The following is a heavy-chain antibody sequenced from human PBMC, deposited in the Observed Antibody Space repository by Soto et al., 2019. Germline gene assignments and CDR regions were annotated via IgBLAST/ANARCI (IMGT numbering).Heavy chain of an antibody. V-gene: IGHV5-51*01. Sequence: GESLKISCKGSGYSFTSYWIGWVRQMPGKGLEWMGIIYPGDSDTRYSPSFQGQVTISADKSISTAYLQWSSLKASDTAMYYCARSMTTRKQCYYYGMDVWGQGTTVTVSS. CDR3: ARSMTTRKQCYYYGMDV. J-gene: IGHJ6*02. CDR2: IYPGDSDT. D-gene: IGHD4-4*01. CDR1: GYSFTSYW.